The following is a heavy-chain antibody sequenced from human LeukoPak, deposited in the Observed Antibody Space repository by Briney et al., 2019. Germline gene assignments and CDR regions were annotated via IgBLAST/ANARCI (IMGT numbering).Heavy chain of an antibody. CDR2: IWNDGSNT. CDR3: ARDNAGLVKHLDAFDL. D-gene: IGHD1-26*01. CDR1: GFTFRSYA. Sequence: GGSLRLSCTASGFTFRSYAMSWVRQAPGKGLEWVAVIWNDGSNTYYGDSVKGLFTISRDNSKNTVYLQMNSLRAEDTAVYYCARDNAGLVKHLDAFDLWGQGTMVTVAS. V-gene: IGHV3-33*08. J-gene: IGHJ3*01.